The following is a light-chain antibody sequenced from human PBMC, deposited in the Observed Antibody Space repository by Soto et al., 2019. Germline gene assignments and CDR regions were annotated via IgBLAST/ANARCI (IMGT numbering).Light chain of an antibody. CDR2: EVS. Sequence: QSALTQPASVSGSPGQSITISCTGTSSDVGGYNYVSWYQQHPGKAPKLMIYEVSNRPSGVSNRFSGSKSGNTASLTISGLRAEDEADYYGSSYTSSSTHVVFGGGTKLTVL. V-gene: IGLV2-14*01. CDR1: SSDVGGYNY. CDR3: SSYTSSSTHVV. J-gene: IGLJ2*01.